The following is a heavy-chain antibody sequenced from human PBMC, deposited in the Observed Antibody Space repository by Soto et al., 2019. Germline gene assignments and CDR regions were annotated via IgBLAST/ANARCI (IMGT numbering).Heavy chain of an antibody. CDR2: IFNSASA. Sequence: SQTLSLTWSVSGVVTFRGSYYWSWIRQRPGKGLECLGYIFNSASAYYNPSLRSRVTISIDTSKDEFSLTLSSVTAADTAVYFCARGYSGYDYNFVYWGQGISVTVSS. CDR1: GVVTFRGSYY. CDR3: ARGYSGYDYNFVY. D-gene: IGHD5-12*01. V-gene: IGHV4-31*02. J-gene: IGHJ4*02.